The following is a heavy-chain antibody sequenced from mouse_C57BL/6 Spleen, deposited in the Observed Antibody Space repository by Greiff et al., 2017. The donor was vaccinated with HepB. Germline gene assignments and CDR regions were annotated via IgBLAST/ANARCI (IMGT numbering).Heavy chain of an antibody. D-gene: IGHD1-1*01. V-gene: IGHV1-18*01. Sequence: EVQLQQSGPELVKPGASVKIPCKASGYTFTDYNMDWVKQSHGKSLEWIGDINPNNGGTIYNQKFKGKATLTVDKSSSTAYMELRSLTSEDTAVYYCARTTTTVVATDAMDYWGQGTSVTVSS. CDR1: GYTFTDYN. CDR3: ARTTTTVVATDAMDY. J-gene: IGHJ4*01. CDR2: INPNNGGT.